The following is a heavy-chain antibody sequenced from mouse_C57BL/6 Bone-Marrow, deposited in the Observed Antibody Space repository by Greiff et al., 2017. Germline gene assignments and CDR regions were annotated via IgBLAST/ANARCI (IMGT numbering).Heavy chain of an antibody. CDR1: GYAFSSYW. Sequence: LQESGAELVKPGASVKISCKASGYAFSSYWMNWVKQRPGKGLEWIGQIYPGDGDTNYNGKFKGKATLTADKSSSTAYMQLSSLTSEDSAVYFYARGYYGSPFAYWGQGTMVTVSA. V-gene: IGHV1-80*01. J-gene: IGHJ3*01. CDR2: IYPGDGDT. CDR3: ARGYYGSPFAY. D-gene: IGHD1-1*01.